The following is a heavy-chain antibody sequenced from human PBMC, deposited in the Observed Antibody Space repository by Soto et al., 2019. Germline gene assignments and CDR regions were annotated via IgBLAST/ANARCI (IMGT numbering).Heavy chain of an antibody. D-gene: IGHD3-10*01. CDR2: INTHNGNT. Sequence: QVQLEQSAPEVKKPGASVKVSCKASGYTFTTYGISWVRQAPGQGLEWLGWINTHNGNTNYAQNLQGRVIMTADTSTRTAYMELRSPRSDDTAIYYCTREGSAPYYHYGMDAWGQGTTVTVSS. J-gene: IGHJ6*02. CDR3: TREGSAPYYHYGMDA. V-gene: IGHV1-18*01. CDR1: GYTFTTYG.